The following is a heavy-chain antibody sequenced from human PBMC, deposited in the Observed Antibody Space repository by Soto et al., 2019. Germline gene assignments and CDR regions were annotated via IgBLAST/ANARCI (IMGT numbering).Heavy chain of an antibody. CDR2: IGTAGDT. CDR1: GFTFSSYD. CDR3: ARSPPGGYHYYYGMDV. D-gene: IGHD3-22*01. V-gene: IGHV3-13*04. J-gene: IGHJ6*02. Sequence: PGGSLRLSCAASGFTFSSYDMQWVRQATGKGLEWVSAIGTAGDTYYPGSVKGRFTISRENAKNSSYLQMNSLRAGDTAVYYCARSPPGGYHYYYGMDVWGQGTAVTVSS.